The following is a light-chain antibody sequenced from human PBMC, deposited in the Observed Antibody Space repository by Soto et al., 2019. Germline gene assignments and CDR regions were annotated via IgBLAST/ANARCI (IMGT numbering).Light chain of an antibody. CDR1: QSVRNN. Sequence: EIVMTQSPATLSVSPGERATLSCRASQSVRNNLAWYQQKPGQAPRLLIYDSSTRATGVPARFSGSGSGTEFTLTISSLQSEDFAIYYCQHYDNWPTFGQGTKVEIK. V-gene: IGKV3-15*01. CDR3: QHYDNWPT. CDR2: DSS. J-gene: IGKJ1*01.